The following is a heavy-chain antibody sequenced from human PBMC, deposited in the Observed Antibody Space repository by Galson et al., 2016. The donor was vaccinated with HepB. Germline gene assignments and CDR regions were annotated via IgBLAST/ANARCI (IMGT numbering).Heavy chain of an antibody. D-gene: IGHD6-13*01. J-gene: IGHJ4*02. Sequence: TLSLTCTVSGGSISSGGYCWSWIRQHPGKGLEWIGYIYYSGSTYYNPSLRSRVTISADTSKSQFSLKLSSVTAADTAVYYCASWGYSSSRYSDYWGQGTLVTVSS. V-gene: IGHV4-31*03. CDR3: ASWGYSSSRYSDY. CDR1: GGSISSGGYC. CDR2: IYYSGST.